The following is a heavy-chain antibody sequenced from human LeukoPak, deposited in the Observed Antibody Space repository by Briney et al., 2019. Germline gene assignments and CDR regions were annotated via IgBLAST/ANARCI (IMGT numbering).Heavy chain of an antibody. CDR1: GFTFSSYA. Sequence: GGSLRLSCAASGFTFSSYAMSWVRQAPGKGLEWVSAISGSGGSTYYADSVKGRFTISRDNSKNTLYLQMNSLRAEDTAVYYCAKTYYYDSSGWIDYWGQGTLVTVSS. J-gene: IGHJ4*02. CDR2: ISGSGGST. CDR3: AKTYYYDSSGWIDY. V-gene: IGHV3-23*01. D-gene: IGHD3-22*01.